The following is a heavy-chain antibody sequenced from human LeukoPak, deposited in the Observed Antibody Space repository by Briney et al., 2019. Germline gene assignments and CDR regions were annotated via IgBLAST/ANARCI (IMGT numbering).Heavy chain of an antibody. CDR1: GGSISSYY. CDR3: ARVTEADYYGSGSSFDP. Sequence: SETLSLTCTVSGGSISSYYWSWIRQPPGKGLEWIGYIYHSGSTNYNPSLKSRVTISIDTSKNQFSLKLSSVTAADTAVYYCARVTEADYYGSGSSFDPWGQGTLVTVSS. J-gene: IGHJ5*02. D-gene: IGHD3-10*01. V-gene: IGHV4-59*01. CDR2: IYHSGST.